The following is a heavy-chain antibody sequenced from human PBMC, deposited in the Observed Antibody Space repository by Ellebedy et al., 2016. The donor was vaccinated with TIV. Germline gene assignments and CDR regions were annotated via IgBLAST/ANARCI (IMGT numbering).Heavy chain of an antibody. CDR1: GFIVSTND. J-gene: IGHJ4*02. Sequence: GESLKISXATPGFIVSTNDVSWVRQAPAKGLEWVSVFYYDGSTYCADSVKGRFTVSRDNSKNTVYLHMSSLRAEDTAVYFCAKERLEYGDSGFDYWGQGTLVTVSS. CDR2: FYYDGST. CDR3: AKERLEYGDSGFDY. D-gene: IGHD4-17*01. V-gene: IGHV3-53*01.